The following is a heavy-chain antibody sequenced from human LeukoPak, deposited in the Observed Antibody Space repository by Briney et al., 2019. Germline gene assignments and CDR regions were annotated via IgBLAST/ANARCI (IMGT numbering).Heavy chain of an antibody. V-gene: IGHV1-2*06. Sequence: VASVKVSCKASGYTFTGYYMHWVRQAPGQGLEWMGRINPNSGGTNYAQKFQGRVTMTRDTSISTAYMELSRLRSDDTAVYYCARDGGGITFGGVIVRPDYWGQGTLVTVSS. CDR3: ARDGGGITFGGVIVRPDY. CDR2: INPNSGGT. D-gene: IGHD3-16*02. J-gene: IGHJ4*02. CDR1: GYTFTGYY.